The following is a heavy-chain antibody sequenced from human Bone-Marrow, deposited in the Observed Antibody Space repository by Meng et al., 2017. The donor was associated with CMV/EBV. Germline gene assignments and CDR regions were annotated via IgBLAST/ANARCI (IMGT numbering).Heavy chain of an antibody. J-gene: IGHJ3*02. V-gene: IGHV1-69*02. Sequence: SVKVSCKASGGTFSSYTISWVRQSPGQGLEWMGRIIPILGIANYAQKFQGRVTITADKSTSTAYMELSSLRSEDTAVYYCARSRWAPRGCAFDIWGQGTMVTVSS. CDR3: ARSRWAPRGCAFDI. CDR1: GGTFSSYT. CDR2: IIPILGIA. D-gene: IGHD5-24*01.